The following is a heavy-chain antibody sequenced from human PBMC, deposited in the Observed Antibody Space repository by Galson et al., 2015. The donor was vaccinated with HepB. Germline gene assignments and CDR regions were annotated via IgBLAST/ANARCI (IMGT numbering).Heavy chain of an antibody. CDR1: GFSVNDNN. V-gene: IGHV3-53*01. J-gene: IGHJ4*02. Sequence: SLRLSCAASGFSVNDNNMCWVRQAPGKGLEWVSVVHGNGDIYYADSVKGRFSTSRDIRMNTLPLHMKSLRAEDTAMYYCASFGGSYIGGWGQGTLVTVSS. CDR2: VHGNGDI. D-gene: IGHD3-16*01. CDR3: ASFGGSYIGG.